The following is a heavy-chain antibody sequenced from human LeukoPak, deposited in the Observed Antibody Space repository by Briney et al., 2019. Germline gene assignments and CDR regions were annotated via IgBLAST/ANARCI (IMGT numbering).Heavy chain of an antibody. J-gene: IGHJ4*02. CDR3: ARGYYGSGTPYFDY. CDR2: IYYSGST. V-gene: IGHV4-31*03. D-gene: IGHD3-10*01. CDR1: GGSISSGGYY. Sequence: SETLSLTCTVSGGSISSGGYYWSWIRQHPGKGLEWIGYIYYSGSTYYNPSLKSRVTISVDTSKNQFSLKLSSVTAADTAVYYCARGYYGSGTPYFDYWGRGTLVTVSS.